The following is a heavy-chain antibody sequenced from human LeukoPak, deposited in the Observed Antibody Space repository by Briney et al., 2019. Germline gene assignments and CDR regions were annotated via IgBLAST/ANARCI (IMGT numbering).Heavy chain of an antibody. Sequence: ASVTVSCKASGYTFTGYYMHWVRQAPGQGLEWMGWINPNNGGTNYAQKFQGRVTMTRDTSISTAYMELSRLRSDDTAVHYCAREGPTGIAAAGTRVNWFDPWGQGTLVTVSS. D-gene: IGHD6-13*01. V-gene: IGHV1-2*02. CDR2: INPNNGGT. CDR3: AREGPTGIAAAGTRVNWFDP. J-gene: IGHJ5*02. CDR1: GYTFTGYY.